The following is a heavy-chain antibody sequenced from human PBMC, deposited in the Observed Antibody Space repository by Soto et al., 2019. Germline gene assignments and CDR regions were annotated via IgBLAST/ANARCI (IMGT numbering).Heavy chain of an antibody. D-gene: IGHD1-26*01. CDR2: ISAYNGIT. V-gene: IGHV1-18*01. Sequence: QVPLVQSGAEVKKPGASVKVSCKASGYTFTSYGISWVRQAPGQGLEWMGWISAYNGITNYAQKLQGRVTMTTDTSTRSAYMELRSLRFDDTAVYYCASDKDWEGPLSVDYWGQGTLVTVSS. J-gene: IGHJ4*02. CDR1: GYTFTSYG. CDR3: ASDKDWEGPLSVDY.